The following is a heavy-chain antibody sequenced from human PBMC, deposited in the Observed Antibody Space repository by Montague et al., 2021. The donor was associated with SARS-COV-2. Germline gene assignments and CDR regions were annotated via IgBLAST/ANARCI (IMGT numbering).Heavy chain of an antibody. Sequence: SETLSLTCTVSGGSVSSSPYYWGGIRQPPGRGLEWVGSISYSGRTYFSPSLKSRLTISVDSSENQCSLRLSSVTAADTAVYYCASSYYYGSGTYVYNYYMDVWGQGTTVTVSS. CDR1: GGSVSSSPYY. D-gene: IGHD3-10*01. CDR3: ASSYYYGSGTYVYNYYMDV. CDR2: ISYSGRT. J-gene: IGHJ6*03. V-gene: IGHV4-39*01.